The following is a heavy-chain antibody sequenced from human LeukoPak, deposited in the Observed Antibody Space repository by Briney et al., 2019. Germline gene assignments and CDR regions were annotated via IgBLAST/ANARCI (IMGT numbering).Heavy chain of an antibody. D-gene: IGHD2-21*02. CDR3: AREGGDVVASIVYYYYYMDV. V-gene: IGHV3-21*01. J-gene: IGHJ6*03. CDR1: GFTFSSYS. CDR2: ISSSSSYI. Sequence: GGSLRLSCAASGFTFSSYSMNWVRQAPGKGLEWVSSISSSSSYIYYADSVKGRFTISRDNAKNSLYLQMNSLRAEDTAVYYCAREGGDVVASIVYYYYYMDVWGKGTTVTVSS.